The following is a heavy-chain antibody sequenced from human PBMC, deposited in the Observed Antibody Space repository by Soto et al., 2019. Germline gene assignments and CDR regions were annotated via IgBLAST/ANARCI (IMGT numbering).Heavy chain of an antibody. Sequence: PSETLSLTCAVHGGYFCGYYWSWIRQPPGKGLEWIGEINHSGSTNYNPSLKSRVTISVDTSKNQFSLKLSSVTAADTAVYYCARGPLRITIFGVVSPWAYLDIWDKGTTVTVSS. V-gene: IGHV4-34*01. D-gene: IGHD3-3*01. CDR3: ARGPLRITIFGVVSPWAYLDI. CDR1: GGYFCGYY. J-gene: IGHJ6*03. CDR2: INHSGST.